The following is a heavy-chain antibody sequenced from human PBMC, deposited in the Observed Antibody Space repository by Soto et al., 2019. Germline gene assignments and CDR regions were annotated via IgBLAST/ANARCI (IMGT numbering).Heavy chain of an antibody. D-gene: IGHD6-6*01. CDR2: ISSSSSYI. J-gene: IGHJ4*02. V-gene: IGHV3-21*01. Sequence: GGSLRLSCAASGFTFSSYSMNWVRQAPGKGLEWVSSISSSSSYIYYADSVKGRFTISRDNAKNSLYLQMNSLRAEDTAVYYCARVTPPPIHRSLTHRAARGPPDYWGQGTLVTVSS. CDR1: GFTFSSYS. CDR3: ARVTPPPIHRSLTHRAARGPPDY.